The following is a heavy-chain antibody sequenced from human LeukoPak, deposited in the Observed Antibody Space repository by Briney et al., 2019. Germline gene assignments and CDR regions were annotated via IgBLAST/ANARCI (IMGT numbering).Heavy chain of an antibody. CDR1: GGSFSGYY. CDR3: ATVDTAMVTRY. Sequence: SETLSLTCAVYGGSFSGYYWNWIRQPPGKGLEWIGEINHSGGTNYNPSPKSRVAISVDTSMNQFSLKLSSVTAADTAVYFCATVDTAMVTRYWGQGTLVTVSS. D-gene: IGHD5-18*01. J-gene: IGHJ4*02. CDR2: INHSGGT. V-gene: IGHV4-34*01.